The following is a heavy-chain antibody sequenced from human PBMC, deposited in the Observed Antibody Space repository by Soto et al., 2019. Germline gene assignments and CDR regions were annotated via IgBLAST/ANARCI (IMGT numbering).Heavy chain of an antibody. CDR3: ARDRSSSWYAFWFDP. D-gene: IGHD6-13*01. J-gene: IGHJ5*02. Sequence: ASVKVSCKASGYTFTSYYMHWVRQAPGQGLEWMGIINPSGGSTSYAQKFQGRVTMTRDTSTSTVYMELSSLRSEDTAVYYCARDRSSSWYAFWFDPWGQVTLVPVSS. CDR1: GYTFTSYY. V-gene: IGHV1-46*01. CDR2: INPSGGST.